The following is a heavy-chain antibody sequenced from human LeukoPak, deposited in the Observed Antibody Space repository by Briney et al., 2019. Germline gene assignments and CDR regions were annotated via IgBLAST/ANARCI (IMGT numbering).Heavy chain of an antibody. J-gene: IGHJ4*02. CDR3: GRGLTPLYFDY. V-gene: IGHV1-69*13. CDR1: GGTFGSYA. CDR2: IIPIFGTA. Sequence: SVKVSCKASGGTFGSYAISWVRQAPGQGLEWMGGIIPIFGTANYAQKFQGRVTITADESTSTAYMELSSLRSVDTAEYYCGRGLTPLYFDYWGQGTLVTVSS.